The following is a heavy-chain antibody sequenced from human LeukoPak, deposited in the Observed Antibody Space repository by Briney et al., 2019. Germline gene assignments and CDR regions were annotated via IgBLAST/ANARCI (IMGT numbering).Heavy chain of an antibody. CDR3: VRDSSGYYSGFDY. CDR1: GFTFSSYE. D-gene: IGHD3-22*01. J-gene: IGHJ4*02. Sequence: GGSLRLSCAASGFTFSSYEMNWVRQAPGKGLEWVSYISSSGSTIYYADSVKGRFTISRDNAKNSLYLQMNSLRAEDTAVYYCVRDSSGYYSGFDYWGQGTLVTVSS. CDR2: ISSSGSTI. V-gene: IGHV3-48*03.